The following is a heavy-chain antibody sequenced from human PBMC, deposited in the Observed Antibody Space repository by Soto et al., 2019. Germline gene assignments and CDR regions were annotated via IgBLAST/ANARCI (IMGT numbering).Heavy chain of an antibody. CDR2: ISYDGSNK. D-gene: IGHD6-6*01. Sequence: GGSLRLSCAASGFTFSSYAMHWVRQAPGKGLEWVAVISYDGSNKYYADSVKGRFTISRDNSKNTLYLQMNSLRAEDTAVYYCARDGGWSSSDYGMDVWGQGTTVTVSS. J-gene: IGHJ6*02. V-gene: IGHV3-30-3*01. CDR3: ARDGGWSSSDYGMDV. CDR1: GFTFSSYA.